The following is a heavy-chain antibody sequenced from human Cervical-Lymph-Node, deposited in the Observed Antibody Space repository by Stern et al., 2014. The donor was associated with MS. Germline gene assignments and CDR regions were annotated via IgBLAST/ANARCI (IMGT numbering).Heavy chain of an antibody. V-gene: IGHV3-30*18. J-gene: IGHJ4*02. CDR2: VSYDGNYF. D-gene: IGHD1-26*01. CDR3: AKAAGGTSYLYYDF. Sequence: QVQLVESGGGVVQPGRSLRLSCAASGFSFSSYGIHWVRQAPGKGLEWVAVVSYDGNYFYYSNSVKGRFTVSRDNSKSTAYLQLNSLRAEDTAMYYCAKAAGGTSYLYYDFWGQGTLVTVSS. CDR1: GFSFSSYG.